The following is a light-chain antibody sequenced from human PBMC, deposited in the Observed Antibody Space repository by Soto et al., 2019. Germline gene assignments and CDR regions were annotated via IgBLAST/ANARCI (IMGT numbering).Light chain of an antibody. Sequence: QSVLTQPASVSGSPGQSITISCTGTSCDIGAYNFVSWYQQHPGKAPKLMLYDVNIRPSGVSNRFSGSKSGNTAPLTISGLQADDEAYYYCTSWTTSTTMIFGGGTKLTVL. CDR1: SCDIGAYNF. J-gene: IGLJ2*01. V-gene: IGLV2-14*03. CDR2: DVN. CDR3: TSWTTSTTMI.